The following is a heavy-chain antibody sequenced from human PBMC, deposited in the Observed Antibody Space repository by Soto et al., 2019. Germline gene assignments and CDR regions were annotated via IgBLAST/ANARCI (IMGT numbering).Heavy chain of an antibody. J-gene: IGHJ4*02. CDR1: GYTFTSYG. V-gene: IGHV1-18*01. CDR2: ISAYNGNT. Sequence: QVQLVQSGAEVKKPGASVKVSCKASGYTFTSYGISWVRQAPGQGLEWMGWISAYNGNTKYAQKPQXXXTXXTETSTSTAYMELRSLRSDDTAVYYWAREPNYFDYWGQGTLVTVSS. CDR3: AREPNYFDY.